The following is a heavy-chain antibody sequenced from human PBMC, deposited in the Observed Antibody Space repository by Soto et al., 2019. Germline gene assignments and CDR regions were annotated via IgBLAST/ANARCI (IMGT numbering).Heavy chain of an antibody. CDR2: IHYSGST. CDR3: ARGSSGWYTYFQH. V-gene: IGHV4-59*01. J-gene: IGHJ1*01. D-gene: IGHD6-19*01. CDR1: GSSISSYY. Sequence: SETLSLTCTVSGSSISSYYWSWIRQPPGKGLEWIGCIHYSGSTNYNPSLKSRLTISVDMSKNQFSLRLSSGTAADTAVYYCARGSSGWYTYFQHRGQGTLVTVSS.